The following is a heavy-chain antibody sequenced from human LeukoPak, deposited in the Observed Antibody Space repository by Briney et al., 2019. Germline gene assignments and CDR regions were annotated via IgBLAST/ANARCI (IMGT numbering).Heavy chain of an antibody. Sequence: ASMKVSCKASGYTFTGYYMHWVRQAPGQGLEWIGWINPNSGGTNYAQKFQGRVTMTRDTSISTAYMELSRLRSDDTAVYYCARVQRFACSSTSCPYMDVWGKGTTVTVSS. CDR1: GYTFTGYY. CDR3: ARVQRFACSSTSCPYMDV. J-gene: IGHJ6*03. CDR2: INPNSGGT. D-gene: IGHD2-2*01. V-gene: IGHV1-2*02.